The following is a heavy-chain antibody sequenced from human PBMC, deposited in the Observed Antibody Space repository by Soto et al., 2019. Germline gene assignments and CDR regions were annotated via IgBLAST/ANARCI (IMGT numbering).Heavy chain of an antibody. J-gene: IGHJ6*02. V-gene: IGHV1-18*04. CDR2: ISAYNGNT. CDR3: ARKISSSWFRLGGMDV. D-gene: IGHD6-13*01. Sequence: QVQLVQSGAEVKKPGASVKVSCKASGYTFTSYGISWVRQAPGQGLEWMGWISAYNGNTNYAQKLQGRVTMTTDTSSSAASMELRSLRSDDTAVYYCARKISSSWFRLGGMDVWGQGTTVTVSS. CDR1: GYTFTSYG.